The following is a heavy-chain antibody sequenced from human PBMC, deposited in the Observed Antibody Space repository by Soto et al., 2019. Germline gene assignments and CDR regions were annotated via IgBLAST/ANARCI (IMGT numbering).Heavy chain of an antibody. CDR1: GSSINSSGYY. Sequence: QLQVQESGPGLVKPSETLSLTCTVSGSSINSSGYYWGWIRQPPGKGLEWIGSMFYGVSTYYNPSLKRRVTVPLDPSKNQFSLTLRSVTAADTAVYYCARLPSRHLVDYWGQGTLVTVSS. D-gene: IGHD3-3*02. J-gene: IGHJ4*02. V-gene: IGHV4-39*01. CDR2: MFYGVST. CDR3: ARLPSRHLVDY.